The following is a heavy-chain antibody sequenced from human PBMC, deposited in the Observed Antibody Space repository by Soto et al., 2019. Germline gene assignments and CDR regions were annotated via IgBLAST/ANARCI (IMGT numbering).Heavy chain of an antibody. J-gene: IGHJ3*01. CDR3: ARYSSSWYSDAFDF. D-gene: IGHD6-13*01. CDR2: IYYSGST. Sequence: SQTLSLTCTVSGGSISSYYWSWIRQPPGKGLEWIGYIYYSGSTNYNPSLKSRVTISVDTSQNQFSLKLSSVTAADTPVYYCARYSSSWYSDAFDFWGKVTMVTVSS. V-gene: IGHV4-59*01. CDR1: GGSISSYY.